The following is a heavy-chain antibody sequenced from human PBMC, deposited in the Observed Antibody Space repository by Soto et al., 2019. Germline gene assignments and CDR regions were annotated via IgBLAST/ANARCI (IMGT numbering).Heavy chain of an antibody. CDR3: AKDRYYDSAPNWFDP. Sequence: EVQLVDSGGGLVQPGGSLRLSCAASGFIYSSYAMSWVRQAPGKGLKWVSTISGNGRTTYYADSVKGRFTISRDNSKNTLYLQMNSLGAEDTAVYYCAKDRYYDSAPNWFDPWGQGTLVTVSS. J-gene: IGHJ5*02. D-gene: IGHD3-22*01. CDR2: ISGNGRTT. CDR1: GFIYSSYA. V-gene: IGHV3-23*04.